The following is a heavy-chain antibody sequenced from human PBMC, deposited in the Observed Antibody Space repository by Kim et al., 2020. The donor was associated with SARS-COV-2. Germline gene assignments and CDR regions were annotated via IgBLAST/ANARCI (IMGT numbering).Heavy chain of an antibody. CDR2: IRSKSNNYAN. V-gene: IGHV3-73*01. CDR3: TTFDGDGWYGY. Sequence: GGSLRLSCAASGFNFSGAAMHWVRQTSGKRLEWLGRIRSKSNNYANSYTASGKGRFTISRDDSKKTAFLQMNSLKTEDTAVYYCTTFDGDGWYGYWGQGTLVTVSS. D-gene: IGHD2-21*01. CDR1: GFNFSGAA. J-gene: IGHJ4*02.